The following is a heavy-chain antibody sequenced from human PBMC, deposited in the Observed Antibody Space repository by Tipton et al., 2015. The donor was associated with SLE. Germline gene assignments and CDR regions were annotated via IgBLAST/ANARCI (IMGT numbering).Heavy chain of an antibody. Sequence: SLRLSCAASGFTFRTYGMSWIRQAPGRGLEWVSLIYSGGSTYYADSVKGRVTISRDNSKNTLYLQMNSLRAEDTAVYYCAKDASIYSWYSDYWGQGILVTVSS. CDR1: GFTFRTYG. V-gene: IGHV3-23*03. CDR2: IYSGGST. D-gene: IGHD6-13*01. CDR3: AKDASIYSWYSDY. J-gene: IGHJ4*02.